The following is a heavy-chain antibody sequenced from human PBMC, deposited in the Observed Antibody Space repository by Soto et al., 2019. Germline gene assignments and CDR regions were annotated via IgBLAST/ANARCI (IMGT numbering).Heavy chain of an antibody. D-gene: IGHD6-13*01. CDR3: TRDSSSWDIDY. CDR2: IRSKAYGGTT. Sequence: GGCLRLSCTASGFTFGDYAMSWFRQAPGKGLEWVGFIRSKAYGGTTEYAASVKGRFTISRDDSKSIAYLQMNSLKTEDTAVYYCTRDSSSWDIDYWGQGTLVTVSS. CDR1: GFTFGDYA. V-gene: IGHV3-49*03. J-gene: IGHJ4*02.